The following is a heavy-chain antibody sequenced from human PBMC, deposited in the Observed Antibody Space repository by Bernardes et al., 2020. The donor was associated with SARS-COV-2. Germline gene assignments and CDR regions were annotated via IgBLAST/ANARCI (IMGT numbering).Heavy chain of an antibody. CDR3: ARGEADCSGGSCYSDNWFDP. J-gene: IGHJ5*02. D-gene: IGHD2-15*01. CDR2: ISSSSSTI. Sequence: GGSLRLSCAASGFTFSSYSMNWVRQAPGKGLEWVSYISSSSSTIYYADSVKGRFTISRDNAKNSLYLQMNSLRAEDTAVYYCARGEADCSGGSCYSDNWFDPWGQGTLVTVSS. CDR1: GFTFSSYS. V-gene: IGHV3-48*01.